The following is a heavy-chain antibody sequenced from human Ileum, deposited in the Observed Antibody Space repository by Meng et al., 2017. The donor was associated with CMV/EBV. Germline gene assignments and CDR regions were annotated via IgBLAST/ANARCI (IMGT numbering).Heavy chain of an antibody. Sequence: SCAASGFTFSRYWMNWVRQPPGKGLEWLSYIGAHGGTTIYLADSVKGRFTISRDNAKNSLYLQMNSLRADDTAIYYCAKDRWEANIVAGPMDVWGQGTTVTVSS. J-gene: IGHJ6*02. D-gene: IGHD6-19*01. V-gene: IGHV3-48*03. CDR2: IGAHGGTTI. CDR1: GFTFSRYW. CDR3: AKDRWEANIVAGPMDV.